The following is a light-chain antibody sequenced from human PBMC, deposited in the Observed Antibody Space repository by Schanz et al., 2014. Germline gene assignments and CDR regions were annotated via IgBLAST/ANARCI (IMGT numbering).Light chain of an antibody. Sequence: QSVLTQPPSVSGAPGQGVTISCTGSASNIGAGYDVHWYQQVPGTAPKPLIFDNTNRPSGVPDRFSGSKSGTSASLAITGLQAEDEADYYCCSYAGDNTLRFGGGTKLTVL. CDR2: DNT. V-gene: IGLV1-40*01. J-gene: IGLJ3*02. CDR1: ASNIGAGYD. CDR3: CSYAGDNTLR.